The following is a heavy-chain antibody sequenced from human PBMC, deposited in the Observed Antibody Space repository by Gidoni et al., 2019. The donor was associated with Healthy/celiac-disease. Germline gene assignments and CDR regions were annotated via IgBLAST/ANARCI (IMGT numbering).Heavy chain of an antibody. CDR3: ARSGGSFSCLDY. V-gene: IGHV3-30-3*01. CDR1: GFTFSSYA. Sequence: QVKLVEPGGGVVKHGRTLRLYGADSGFTFSSYAMHWVRQAPGKVLEWLAVISYDGSNKYYAASVKGRFTISRDNSKNTLYLQMNSLRAEDTAVYYCARSGGSFSCLDYWGQVTLVTVSS. J-gene: IGHJ4*02. D-gene: IGHD2-15*01. CDR2: ISYDGSNK.